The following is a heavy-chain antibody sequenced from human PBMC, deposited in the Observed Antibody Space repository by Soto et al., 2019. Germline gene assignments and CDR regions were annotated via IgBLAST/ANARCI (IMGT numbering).Heavy chain of an antibody. J-gene: IGHJ5*02. D-gene: IGHD6-13*01. CDR2: IHGSGSA. CDR1: NGSISNFY. Sequence: QVQLQESGPGLVKPSETLSLTCTVSNGSISNFYWNWIRQSAGKGLEWIGRIHGSGSATYNPSLRCRVTMSVDTSKNQFSLKVNSVTGADTAVYYCARSSHKESWFDPWGQGTLVTVSS. CDR3: ARSSHKESWFDP. V-gene: IGHV4-4*07.